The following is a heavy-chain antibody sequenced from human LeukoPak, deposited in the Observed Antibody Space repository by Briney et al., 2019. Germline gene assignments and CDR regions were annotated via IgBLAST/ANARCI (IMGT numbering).Heavy chain of an antibody. D-gene: IGHD3-22*01. CDR1: GFTFTSSA. CDR3: ARLDSSGYHRYYFDY. CDR2: IVVGSGNT. J-gene: IGHJ4*02. Sequence: SVKVSCKASGFTFTSSAMQWVRQARGQRLEWIGWIVVGSGNTNYAQKFQERITITRDMSTSTAYMELSSLRSEDTAVYYCARLDSSGYHRYYFDYWGQGTLVTVSS. V-gene: IGHV1-58*02.